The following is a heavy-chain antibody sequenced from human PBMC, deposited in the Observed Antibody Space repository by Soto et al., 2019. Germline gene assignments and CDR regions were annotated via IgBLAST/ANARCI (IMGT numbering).Heavy chain of an antibody. D-gene: IGHD1-1*01. CDR2: VYRSDDK. CDR3: VRRYDPYNFAY. CDR1: GFSLTTSAVA. V-gene: IGHV2-5*04. Sequence: QITLQESGPTLVKPTQTLTLTCTFSGFSLTTSAVAVGWIRQPPGKALEWLAIVYRSDDKFYSPSLRSRLTITQDNSKNQVVLTLTTIDPVDTGTYFCVRRYDPYNFAYWGQGTLVTVSS. J-gene: IGHJ4*02.